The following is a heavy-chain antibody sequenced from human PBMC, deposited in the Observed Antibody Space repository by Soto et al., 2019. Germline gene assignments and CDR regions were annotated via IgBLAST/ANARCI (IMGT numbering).Heavy chain of an antibody. Sequence: GESLKISCKGSGYSFTSYWIGWVRQMPGKGLEWMGIIYPGDSDTRYSPSFQGQVTISADKSISTAYLQWSSLKASDTAMYYCASQSIAARRSYYYYYMDVWGKGTTVTVSS. CDR1: GYSFTSYW. J-gene: IGHJ6*03. CDR2: IYPGDSDT. CDR3: ASQSIAARRSYYYYYMDV. V-gene: IGHV5-51*01. D-gene: IGHD6-6*01.